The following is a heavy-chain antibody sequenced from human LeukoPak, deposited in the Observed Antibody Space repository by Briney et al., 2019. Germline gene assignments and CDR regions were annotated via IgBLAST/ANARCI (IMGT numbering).Heavy chain of an antibody. J-gene: IGHJ4*02. D-gene: IGHD6-19*01. Sequence: GGSLRLSCAASGFTFSSYSMNWVRQAPGKGLEWVSSISSSSSYIYYAGSVKGRFTISRDNAKNSLYLQMNSLRAEDTAVYYCARSIAVAGLDDYWGQGTLVTVSS. V-gene: IGHV3-21*01. CDR1: GFTFSSYS. CDR3: ARSIAVAGLDDY. CDR2: ISSSSSYI.